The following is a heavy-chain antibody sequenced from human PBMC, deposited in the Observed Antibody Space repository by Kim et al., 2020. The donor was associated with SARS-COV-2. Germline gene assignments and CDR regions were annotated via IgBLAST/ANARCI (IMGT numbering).Heavy chain of an antibody. V-gene: IGHV4-59*01. D-gene: IGHD6-13*01. J-gene: IGHJ4*02. CDR2: IYYSGST. Sequence: SETLSLTCTVSGGSISSYYWSWIRQPPGKGLEWIGYIYYSGSTNYNPSLKSRVTISVDTSKNQFSLKLSSVTAADTAVYYCARVGFGGQRLVLEWGRGTLVTVSS. CDR1: GGSISSYY. CDR3: ARVGFGGQRLVLE.